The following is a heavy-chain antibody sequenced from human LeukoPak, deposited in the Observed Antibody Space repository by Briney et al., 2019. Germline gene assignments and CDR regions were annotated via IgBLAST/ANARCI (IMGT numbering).Heavy chain of an antibody. V-gene: IGHV3-23*01. CDR3: AKAPDITMIVVVKY. J-gene: IGHJ4*02. D-gene: IGHD3-22*01. CDR1: GFTFSSYA. Sequence: PGGSLRLSCAASGFTFSSYAMSWVRRAPGKGLEWVSAISGSGGSTYYADSVKGRFTISRDNSKNTLYLQMNSLRAEDTAVYYCAKAPDITMIVVVKYWGQGTLVTVSS. CDR2: ISGSGGST.